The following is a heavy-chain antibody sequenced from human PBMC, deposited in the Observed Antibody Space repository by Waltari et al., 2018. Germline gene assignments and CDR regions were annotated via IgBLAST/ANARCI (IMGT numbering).Heavy chain of an antibody. D-gene: IGHD6-19*01. J-gene: IGHJ4*02. V-gene: IGHV3-30*04. CDR1: GFIFTTYA. Sequence: QVQLVESGGGVVQPGRSLRLSGAASGFIFTTYAIHWARQAPGKGLEWVAGIRQKGNNEDYADSVKGRFTISRDNSRNTLSLQMNSLETEDAAVYFCAREVGVAAGTGFDFGGQGTLVTVSA. CDR3: AREVGVAAGTGFDF. CDR2: IRQKGNNE.